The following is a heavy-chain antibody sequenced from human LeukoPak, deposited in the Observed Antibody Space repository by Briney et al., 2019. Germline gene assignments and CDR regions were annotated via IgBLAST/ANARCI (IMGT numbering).Heavy chain of an antibody. CDR2: ISSSSSYI. J-gene: IGHJ4*02. D-gene: IGHD6-13*01. CDR1: GFTFSSYS. V-gene: IGHV3-21*01. CDR3: ARGSGIAAAVV. Sequence: PGGSLRLSCAASGFTFSSYSLNWVRQAPGKGLEWVSSISSSSSYIYYADSVKGRFTISRDNAKNSLYLQMNSLRAEDTAVYYCARGSGIAAAVVWGQGTLVTVSS.